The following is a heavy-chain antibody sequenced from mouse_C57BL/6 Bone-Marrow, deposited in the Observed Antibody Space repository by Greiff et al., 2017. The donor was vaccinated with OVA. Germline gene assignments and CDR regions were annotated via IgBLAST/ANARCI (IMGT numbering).Heavy chain of an antibody. V-gene: IGHV1-81*01. CDR3: ARGGTTGSSSYYAMDY. D-gene: IGHD1-1*01. Sequence: VQLQQSGAELARPGASVKLSCKASGYTFTSYGISWVKQRTGQGLEWIGEIYPRSGNTYYNEKFKGKATLTADKSSSTAYMELRSLTSEDSAVYFCARGGTTGSSSYYAMDYWGQGTSVTVSS. CDR1: GYTFTSYG. J-gene: IGHJ4*01. CDR2: IYPRSGNT.